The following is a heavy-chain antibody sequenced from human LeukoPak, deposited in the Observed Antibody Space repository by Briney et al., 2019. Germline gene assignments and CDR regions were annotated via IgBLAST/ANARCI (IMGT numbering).Heavy chain of an antibody. CDR2: ISSSGSTI. J-gene: IGHJ3*02. CDR3: ASPEPRLWFGELGAFDI. D-gene: IGHD3-10*01. CDR1: GFTFSDYY. V-gene: IGHV3-11*01. Sequence: PGGSLRLSCAASGFTFSDYYMSWLRQAPGKGLEWVSHISSSGSTIYYADSVKGRFTISRDNAKNSLYLQMNSLRAEDTAVYYCASPEPRLWFGELGAFDIWGQGTMVTVSS.